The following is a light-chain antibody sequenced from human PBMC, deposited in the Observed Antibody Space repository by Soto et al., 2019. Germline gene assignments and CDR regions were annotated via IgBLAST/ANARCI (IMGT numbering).Light chain of an antibody. Sequence: EIVLTQSPGTLSLVPGDRATLSCRASQRLFNGYLAWYQQKPGQAPRLLIYDASNRASDIPARFSGSGSETDFTLTISSLEPEDFAIYYCQQRSNGPLTFGGGTKVEIK. CDR2: DAS. CDR1: QRLFNGY. CDR3: QQRSNGPLT. V-gene: IGKV3-11*01. J-gene: IGKJ4*01.